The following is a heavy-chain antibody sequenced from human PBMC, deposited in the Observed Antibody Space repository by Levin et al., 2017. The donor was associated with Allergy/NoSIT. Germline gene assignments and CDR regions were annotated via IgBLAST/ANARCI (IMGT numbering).Heavy chain of an antibody. CDR3: ARPYCSGGSCRTGSYAFDI. CDR2: INHSGST. D-gene: IGHD2-15*01. Sequence: PSQTLSLTCAVYGGSFSGYYWSWIRQPPGKGLEWIGEINHSGSTNYNPSLKSRVTISVDTSKNQFSLKLSSVTAADTAVYYCARPYCSGGSCRTGSYAFDIWGQGTMVTVSS. CDR1: GGSFSGYY. V-gene: IGHV4-34*01. J-gene: IGHJ3*02.